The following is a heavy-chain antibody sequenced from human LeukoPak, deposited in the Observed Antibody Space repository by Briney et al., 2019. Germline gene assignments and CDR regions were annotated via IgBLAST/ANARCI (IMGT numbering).Heavy chain of an antibody. CDR3: ANEAKSLICGGDCFFPWFDT. V-gene: IGHV3-30*04. D-gene: IGHD2-21*02. J-gene: IGHJ5*02. CDR1: GFTFSNSP. CDR2: ISYDGSHR. Sequence: GGSLRLSCAASGFTFSNSPMHWVRRAPGKGLDWVAAISYDGSHRYYADSVKGRFTTSRDNSRKTLYLELNNLRAEDTAVYFCANEAKSLICGGDCFFPWFDTWGQGTPVTVSS.